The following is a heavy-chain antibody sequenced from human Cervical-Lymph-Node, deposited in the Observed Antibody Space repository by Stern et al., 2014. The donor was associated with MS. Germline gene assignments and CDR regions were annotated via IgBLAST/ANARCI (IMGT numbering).Heavy chain of an antibody. CDR2: ISFDGSRK. Sequence: VQLVESGGGVVRPGRSLRLSCEGFGFNFSNSGIDWVRQAPGRGLEWVAVISFDGSRKYYADSVKGRFTLSRDNSKNTLFLQMNNVTTDDAAVYFCSKQGLWGQGTLVTVSS. V-gene: IGHV3-30*18. CDR1: GFNFSNSG. J-gene: IGHJ4*02. CDR3: SKQGL.